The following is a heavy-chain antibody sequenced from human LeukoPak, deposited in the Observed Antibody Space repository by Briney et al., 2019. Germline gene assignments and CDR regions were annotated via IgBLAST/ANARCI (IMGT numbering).Heavy chain of an antibody. V-gene: IGHV3-23*01. CDR2: ISGSGGST. J-gene: IGHJ3*02. D-gene: IGHD2-15*01. CDR3: ALDCSGGSCYLGRAFDI. Sequence: GGSLRLSCAASGFTFSSYAMSWVRQAPGKGLEWVSAISGSGGSTYYADSVKGRFTISRDNSKNTLYLQMNSLRAEDTAVYCCALDCSGGSCYLGRAFDIWGQGTMVTVSS. CDR1: GFTFSSYA.